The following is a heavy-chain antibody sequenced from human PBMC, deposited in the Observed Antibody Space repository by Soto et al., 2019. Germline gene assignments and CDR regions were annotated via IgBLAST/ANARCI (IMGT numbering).Heavy chain of an antibody. V-gene: IGHV4-30-4*01. Sequence: KASETLSLTCTVSGGSISSGDYYWSWIRQPPGKGLEWIGYIYYSGSTYYNPSLKSRVTISVDTSKNQFSLKLSSVTAADTAVYYCARDISGYSLQYYYYGMDVWGQGTTVTVSS. CDR2: IYYSGST. CDR1: GGSISSGDYY. CDR3: ARDISGYSLQYYYYGMDV. J-gene: IGHJ6*02. D-gene: IGHD3-22*01.